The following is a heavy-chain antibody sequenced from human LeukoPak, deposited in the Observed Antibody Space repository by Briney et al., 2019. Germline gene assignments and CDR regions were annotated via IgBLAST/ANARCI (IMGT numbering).Heavy chain of an antibody. J-gene: IGHJ4*02. CDR1: GYTFTGSY. D-gene: IGHD2-15*01. Sequence: ASVKVSCKTSGYTFTGSYTHWVRQAPGQGLEWMGWINPNFFNPNSGGTHFAPKFQGRVALTRDTSISTVYMEVSRLRSDDTAVYYCARVASGCYSGSCFFDYWGQGTLVIVSS. CDR3: ARVASGCYSGSCFFDY. V-gene: IGHV1-2*02. CDR2: INPNFFNPNSGGT.